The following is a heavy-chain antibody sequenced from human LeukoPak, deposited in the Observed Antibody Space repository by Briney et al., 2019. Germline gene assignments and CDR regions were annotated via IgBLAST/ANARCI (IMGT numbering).Heavy chain of an antibody. CDR3: ARSSAPRYCSSTSCYPPSWFDP. CDR1: GYTFTSYA. V-gene: IGHV1-3*01. D-gene: IGHD2-2*01. Sequence: ASVKVSCKASGYTFTSYAMYWVRQAPGQRLEWMGWINAGNGNTKYSQKFQGRVTITRDTSASTAYMELSSLRSEDTAVYYCARSSAPRYCSSTSCYPPSWFDPWGQGTLVTVSS. CDR2: INAGNGNT. J-gene: IGHJ5*02.